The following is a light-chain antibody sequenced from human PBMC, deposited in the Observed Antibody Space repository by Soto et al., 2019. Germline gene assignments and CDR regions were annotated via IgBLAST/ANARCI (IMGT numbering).Light chain of an antibody. J-gene: IGKJ3*01. V-gene: IGKV3-15*01. CDR1: QSASVN. Sequence: EIVMTQSPATLSVSPGERATLSCRASQSASVNLAWYQQKPGQAPRLLIYAASTRATGVPARFSGSGSGTEFTLTISSLQSEDVAVYYCQHYNNWPPKFTIGPGTKVDIK. CDR2: AAS. CDR3: QHYNNWPPKFT.